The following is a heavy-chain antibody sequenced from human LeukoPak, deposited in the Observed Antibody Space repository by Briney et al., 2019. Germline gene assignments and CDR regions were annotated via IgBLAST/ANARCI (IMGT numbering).Heavy chain of an antibody. D-gene: IGHD3-22*01. J-gene: IGHJ4*02. Sequence: ASVKVSCKVSGYTLTELSMHWVRQAPGKGLEWMGGFDLEDGETIYAQKFQGRVTMTEDTSTDTAYMELSSLRSEDTAVYYCGRENHYDGSGSPSASAPIDHWGQGTLVTVSS. V-gene: IGHV1-24*01. CDR1: GYTLTELS. CDR2: FDLEDGET. CDR3: GRENHYDGSGSPSASAPIDH.